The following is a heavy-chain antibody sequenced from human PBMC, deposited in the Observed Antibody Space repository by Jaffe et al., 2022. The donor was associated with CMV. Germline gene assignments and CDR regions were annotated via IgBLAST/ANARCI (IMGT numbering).Heavy chain of an antibody. D-gene: IGHD6-19*01. CDR3: ARDPPGAGAFDY. V-gene: IGHV3-33*01. CDR2: IWYDGSNK. CDR1: GFTFSSYG. J-gene: IGHJ4*02. Sequence: QVQLVESGGGVVQPGRSLRLSCAASGFTFSSYGMHWVRQAPGKGLEWVAVIWYDGSNKYYADSVKGRFTISRDNSKNTLYLQMNSLRAEDTAVYYCARDPPGAGAFDYWGQGTLVTVSS.